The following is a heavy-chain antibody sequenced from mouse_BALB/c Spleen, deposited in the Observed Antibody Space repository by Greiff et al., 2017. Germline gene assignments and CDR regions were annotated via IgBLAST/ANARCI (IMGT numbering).Heavy chain of an antibody. D-gene: IGHD2-5*01. J-gene: IGHJ4*01. V-gene: IGHV5-15*02. Sequence: EVKVVESGGGLVQPGGSRKLSCAASGFTFSDYGMAWVRQAPGKGPEWVAFISNLAYSIYYADTVTGRFTISRENAKNTLYLEMSSLRSEDTAMYYCARSYSTRAMDYWGQGTSVTVSS. CDR3: ARSYSTRAMDY. CDR1: GFTFSDYG. CDR2: ISNLAYSI.